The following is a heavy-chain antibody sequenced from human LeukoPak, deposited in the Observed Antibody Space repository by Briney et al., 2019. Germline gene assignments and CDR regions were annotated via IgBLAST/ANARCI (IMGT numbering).Heavy chain of an antibody. CDR1: GFTFSNAW. CDR3: AKDLLWFGEPNWFDP. D-gene: IGHD3-10*01. J-gene: IGHJ5*02. Sequence: GGSLRLSCAASGFTFSNAWMSWVRQAPGKGLEWVGRIKSKTDGGTTDYAAPVKGRFTISRDDSKNTLYLQMSSLRAEDTAVYYCAKDLLWFGEPNWFDPWGQGTLVTVSS. CDR2: IKSKTDGGTT. V-gene: IGHV3-15*01.